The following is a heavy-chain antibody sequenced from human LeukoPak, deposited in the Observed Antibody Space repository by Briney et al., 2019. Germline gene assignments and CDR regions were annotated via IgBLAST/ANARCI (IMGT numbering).Heavy chain of an antibody. Sequence: PSETLSLTSVVSGYSISSGYYWGWIRQPPGKGLEWIGRIYHIGSTYYNPSLNSRVTISVDTSKNLFSLTPSSVTAADTAVYYCGRQGGGRITIFGVVIPFDYWGQGTLVTVSS. D-gene: IGHD3-3*01. J-gene: IGHJ4*02. CDR2: IYHIGST. CDR1: GYSISSGYY. CDR3: GRQGGGRITIFGVVIPFDY. V-gene: IGHV4-38-2*01.